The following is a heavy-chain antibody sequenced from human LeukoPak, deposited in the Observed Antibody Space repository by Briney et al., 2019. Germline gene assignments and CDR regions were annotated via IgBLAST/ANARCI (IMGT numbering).Heavy chain of an antibody. J-gene: IGHJ4*02. D-gene: IGHD4-17*01. V-gene: IGHV1-24*01. Sequence: ASVKVSCKVSGYTLIELSMHWVRQAPGKGLEWMGGFDPEDGETIYAQKFQGRVTMTEDTSTDTAYMELSSLRSEDTAVYYCATDPTTVTTLGYYWGQGTLVTVSS. CDR1: GYTLIELS. CDR3: ATDPTTVTTLGYY. CDR2: FDPEDGET.